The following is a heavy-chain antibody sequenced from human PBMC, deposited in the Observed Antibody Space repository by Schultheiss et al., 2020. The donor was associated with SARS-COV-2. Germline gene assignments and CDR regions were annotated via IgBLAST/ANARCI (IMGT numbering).Heavy chain of an antibody. CDR1: GGSFSGYY. D-gene: IGHD2-2*01. CDR2: INHSGST. J-gene: IGHJ6*02. Sequence: SETLSLTCAVYGGSFSGYYWSWIRQPPGKGLEWIGEINHSGSTNYNPSLKSRVTISVDTSKNQFSLKLSSVTAADTAVYYCAREVVVPAANTYYYYGMDVWGQGTTVTVSS. CDR3: AREVVVPAANTYYYYGMDV. V-gene: IGHV4-34*01.